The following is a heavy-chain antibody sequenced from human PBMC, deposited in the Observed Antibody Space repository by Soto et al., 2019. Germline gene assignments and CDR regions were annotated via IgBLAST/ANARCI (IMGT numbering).Heavy chain of an antibody. J-gene: IGHJ5*02. Sequence: QITLKESGPTLVKPTQTLTLTCTFSGFSLSTSGVGVGWIRQPPGKALEWLALVYWDDEKRYSPSLKSRLTITKNTSKNQVILTMTKRDPADPATYYCAHRQKLASITARRGWFAPWGQGTLVTVSS. D-gene: IGHD6-6*01. V-gene: IGHV2-5*02. CDR1: GFSLSTSGVG. CDR2: VYWDDEK. CDR3: AHRQKLASITARRGWFAP.